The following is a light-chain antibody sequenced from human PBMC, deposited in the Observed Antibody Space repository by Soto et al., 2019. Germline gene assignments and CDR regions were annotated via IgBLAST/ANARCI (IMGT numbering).Light chain of an antibody. CDR2: GTS. J-gene: IGKJ5*01. V-gene: IGKV3-20*01. Sequence: EIVVTQSPGTLSLSPGERAALSCRASQSVSSRHLAWYQQKPGQAPRLLIYGTSNRATGIPDRFSGSGSGPDFTRTINRLEPEDFAVYYCQQYANSPITFGQGTRLEIK. CDR1: QSVSSRH. CDR3: QQYANSPIT.